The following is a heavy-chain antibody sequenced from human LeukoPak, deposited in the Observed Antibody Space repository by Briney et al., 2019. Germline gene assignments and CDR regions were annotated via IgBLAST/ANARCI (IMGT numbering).Heavy chain of an antibody. J-gene: IGHJ4*02. CDR3: ARHMDYGDYKRPFDY. Sequence: SETLFLTCTVSGGSISSYYWSWIRQPAGKGLEWIGRIYTSGSTNYNPSLKSRVTMSVDTSKNQFSLKLSSVTAADTAVYYCARHMDYGDYKRPFDYWGQGTLVTVSS. CDR1: GGSISSYY. D-gene: IGHD4-17*01. CDR2: IYTSGST. V-gene: IGHV4-4*07.